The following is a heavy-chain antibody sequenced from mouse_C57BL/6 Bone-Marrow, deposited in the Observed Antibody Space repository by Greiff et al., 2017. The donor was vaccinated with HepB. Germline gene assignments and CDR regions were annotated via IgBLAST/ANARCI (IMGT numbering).Heavy chain of an antibody. CDR3: ARGGAAQGP. V-gene: IGHV1-55*01. CDR1: GYTFTSYW. Sequence: QVQLQQPGAELVKPGASVKMSCKASGYTFTSYWITWVKQRPGQGLEWIGDIYPGSGSTNYNEKFKSKATLTVDTASSTAYMQRSSLTSGDSAVYYCARGGAAQGPWGQGTLVTVSA. D-gene: IGHD3-2*02. J-gene: IGHJ3*01. CDR2: IYPGSGST.